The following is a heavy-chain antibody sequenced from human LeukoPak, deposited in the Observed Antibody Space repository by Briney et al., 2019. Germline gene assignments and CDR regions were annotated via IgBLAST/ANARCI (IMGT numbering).Heavy chain of an antibody. CDR3: ARERDGTFYFDY. CDR1: VYTFTSYY. V-gene: IGHV1-46*01. Sequence: ASVTVSCKASVYTFTSYYIHWVRQAPGQGLEWLGIINPSAGNRNYAQKFQGRVTMTRDTSTSTVYMEVSSLRSEDTAVYYCARERDGTFYFDYWGQGTLVTVSS. D-gene: IGHD1-26*01. CDR2: INPSAGNR. J-gene: IGHJ4*02.